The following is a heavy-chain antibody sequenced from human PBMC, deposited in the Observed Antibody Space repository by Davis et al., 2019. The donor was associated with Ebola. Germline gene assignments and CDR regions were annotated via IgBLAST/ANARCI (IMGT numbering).Heavy chain of an antibody. J-gene: IGHJ5*02. CDR2: INHSGST. V-gene: IGHV4-4*02. D-gene: IGHD4-17*01. Sequence: GSLRLSCAVSGGSISSSNWWSWVRQPPGKGLEWIGEINHSGSTNYNPPLKSRVTISVDTSKNQFSLKLSSVTAADTAVYYCARGESTVTTSWFDPWGQGTLVTVSS. CDR3: ARGESTVTTSWFDP. CDR1: GGSISSSNW.